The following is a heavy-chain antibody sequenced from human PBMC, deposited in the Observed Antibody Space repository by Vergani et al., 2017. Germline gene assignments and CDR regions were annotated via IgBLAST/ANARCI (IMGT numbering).Heavy chain of an antibody. V-gene: IGHV3-23*01. CDR2: VSGSSATP. J-gene: IGHJ4*02. CDR1: GFSFPGYA. D-gene: IGHD5-12*01. Sequence: EVQLLESGGGLVQPGGSLRLSCEASGFSFPGYAMSWVRQAPGKGLEWVSSVSGSSATPYYADSVKGRFIISRDNSKNTLHLQMNSLRADDTAVYYCTMWSREYTGYFFDYWGQGTLATVSS. CDR3: TMWSREYTGYFFDY.